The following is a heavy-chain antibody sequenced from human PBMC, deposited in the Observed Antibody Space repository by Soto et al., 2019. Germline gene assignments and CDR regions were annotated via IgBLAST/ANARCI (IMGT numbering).Heavy chain of an antibody. D-gene: IGHD2-2*01. Sequence: SETLSLTCTVSGGSISSGGYYWSWIRQHPGKGLEWIGYIYYSGSTYYNPSLKSRVTISVDTSKNQFSLKLSSVTAADTAVYYCASSTSPNNWFDRWGQRTMVTVSS. V-gene: IGHV4-31*03. CDR3: ASSTSPNNWFDR. CDR1: GGSISSGGYY. CDR2: IYYSGST. J-gene: IGHJ5*02.